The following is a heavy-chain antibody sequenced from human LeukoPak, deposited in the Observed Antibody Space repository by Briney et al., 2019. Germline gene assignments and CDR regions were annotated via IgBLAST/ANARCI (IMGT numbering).Heavy chain of an antibody. CDR3: ARAPSEIGGYYPEYFRH. CDR1: GFTVSGTH. D-gene: IGHD3-22*01. V-gene: IGHV3-66*01. Sequence: PGGSLRLSCAASGFTVSGTHMSWVRQAPGKGLEWVSAMYTGGTTYYADSVTGRFTVSRDTSRNTLFLHMNSLRAEDTGVYYCARAPSEIGGYYPEYFRHWGQGTLVIVSS. CDR2: MYTGGTT. J-gene: IGHJ1*01.